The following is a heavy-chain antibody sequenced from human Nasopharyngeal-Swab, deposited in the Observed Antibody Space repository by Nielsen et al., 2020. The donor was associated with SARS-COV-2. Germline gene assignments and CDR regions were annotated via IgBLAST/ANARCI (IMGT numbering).Heavy chain of an antibody. Sequence: WIRQPPGKGLEWIGEINHSGNTNYNPSLKSRVTISLDTSKNQFSLKLTSVTAADTAVYYCARGQLRRYYDYVWGTYRSDVFDIWGQGTMVTVSS. V-gene: IGHV4-34*01. CDR2: INHSGNT. CDR3: ARGQLRRYYDYVWGTYRSDVFDI. J-gene: IGHJ3*02. D-gene: IGHD3-16*02.